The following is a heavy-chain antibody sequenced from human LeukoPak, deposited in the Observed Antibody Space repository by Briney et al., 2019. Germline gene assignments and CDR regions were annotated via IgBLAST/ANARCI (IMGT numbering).Heavy chain of an antibody. V-gene: IGHV3-11*01. CDR2: ISSSGSTI. CDR3: ARDRCSSTSCSYYYYGMDV. D-gene: IGHD2-2*01. Sequence: GGSLRLSCAASGFTVNSNHMSWIRQAPGKGLEWVSYISSSGSTIYYADPVKGRFTISRDNAKNSLYLQMNSLRAEDTAVYYCARDRCSSTSCSYYYYGMDVWGQGTTVTVSS. J-gene: IGHJ6*02. CDR1: GFTVNSNH.